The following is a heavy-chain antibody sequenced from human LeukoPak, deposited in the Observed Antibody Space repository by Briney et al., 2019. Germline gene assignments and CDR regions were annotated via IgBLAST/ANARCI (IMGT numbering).Heavy chain of an antibody. V-gene: IGHV4-34*12. CDR2: IFYSRST. CDR3: AKSNGYGLVDI. CDR1: GGSFSGYY. D-gene: IGHD3-10*01. J-gene: IGHJ3*02. Sequence: TPSETLSLTCAVYGGSFSGYYWSWIRQPPGKGLEWIGNIFYSRSTYYSPSLRSRVTISLDTSRNQFSLKLNSVTAADTAVYYCAKSNGYGLVDIWGQGTMVTVSS.